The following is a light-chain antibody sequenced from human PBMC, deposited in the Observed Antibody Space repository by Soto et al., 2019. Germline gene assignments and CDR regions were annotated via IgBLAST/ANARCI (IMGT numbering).Light chain of an antibody. Sequence: QPVLTHLLSVSGSPGQSVAIFCSGTSSDVGGYNYVSWYQQHPGKAPKLIIFDVNKRPSGVPDRFPGSKSGSTASLTISGLQAEDEADYYCCSYGGSFYVVGTGTKVTVL. V-gene: IGLV2-11*01. CDR3: CSYGGSFYV. J-gene: IGLJ1*01. CDR1: SSDVGGYNY. CDR2: DVN.